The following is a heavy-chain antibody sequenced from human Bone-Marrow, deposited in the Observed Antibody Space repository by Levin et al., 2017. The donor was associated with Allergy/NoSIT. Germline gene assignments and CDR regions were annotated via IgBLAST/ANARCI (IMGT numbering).Heavy chain of an antibody. CDR3: ARGGTGSTPLDY. CDR1: GFTFSSYW. V-gene: IGHV3-74*01. J-gene: IGHJ4*02. Sequence: SGGSLRLSCVASGFTFSSYWMHWVRQAPGKGLVWVSRINSDGSSTNYADSVKGRFTISRDNAKNTLSLQMNSLRAEDAAVYYCARGGTGSTPLDYWGQGTLVTVSS. D-gene: IGHD2-8*02. CDR2: INSDGSST.